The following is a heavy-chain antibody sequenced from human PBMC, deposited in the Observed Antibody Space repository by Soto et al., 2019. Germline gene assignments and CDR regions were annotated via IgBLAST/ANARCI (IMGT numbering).Heavy chain of an antibody. CDR3: ARDLGGWPDY. CDR1: GYTFTSYA. Sequence: VASVXVSCKASGYTFTSYAMHWVRQAPGQRLEWMGWINAGNGNTKYSQRFQGRVTITRDTSASTAYMELSSLRSEDTAVYYCARDLGGWPDYWGQGTLVTVSS. J-gene: IGHJ4*02. D-gene: IGHD2-15*01. V-gene: IGHV1-3*01. CDR2: INAGNGNT.